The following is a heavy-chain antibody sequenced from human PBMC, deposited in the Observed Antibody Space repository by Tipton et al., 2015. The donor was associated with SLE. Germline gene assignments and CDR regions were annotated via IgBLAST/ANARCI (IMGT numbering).Heavy chain of an antibody. D-gene: IGHD3-22*01. Sequence: SLRLSCAGSGFSFDDYTMHWVRQPPGKGLEWIALINWDSSNIAYAESMKGRFTISRDNSKNSLFLQMNSLRTEDTALYYCAKADYDDTDYYYYGLDVWGQGTTVTVSS. J-gene: IGHJ6*02. CDR2: INWDSSNI. CDR3: AKADYDDTDYYYYGLDV. CDR1: GFSFDDYT. V-gene: IGHV3-43*01.